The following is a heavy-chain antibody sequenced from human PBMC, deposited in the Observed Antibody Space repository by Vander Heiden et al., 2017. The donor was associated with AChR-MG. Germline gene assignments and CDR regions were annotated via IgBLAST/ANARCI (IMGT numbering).Heavy chain of an antibody. D-gene: IGHD3-10*01. Sequence: EVQLVQSGAEVTKPGASLKISCKGSGYSFTSYWSGWVRQMPGKGLEWMGIIYPGDSDTRYSPSFQGQVTISADKSISTAYLQWSSLKASDTAMYYCARRQKGAYYYGSGSYYYFDYWGQGTLVTVSS. CDR1: GYSFTSYW. CDR3: ARRQKGAYYYGSGSYYYFDY. CDR2: IYPGDSDT. V-gene: IGHV5-51*01. J-gene: IGHJ4*02.